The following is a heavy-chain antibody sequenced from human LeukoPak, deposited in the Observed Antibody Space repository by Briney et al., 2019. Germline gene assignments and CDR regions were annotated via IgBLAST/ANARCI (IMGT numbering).Heavy chain of an antibody. CDR2: IYTTGGT. CDR3: ARASEGIGYFDT. D-gene: IGHD3-3*01. J-gene: IGHJ4*02. Sequence: SETLSLSCSVSGGSISTYYWSWIRQPAGKGLEWIGRIYTTGGTNYNPSLKSRVTISVDTSKNQFSLKLSSVTAADTAVYYCARASEGIGYFDTWGRGSLVTVSS. CDR1: GGSISTYY. V-gene: IGHV4-4*07.